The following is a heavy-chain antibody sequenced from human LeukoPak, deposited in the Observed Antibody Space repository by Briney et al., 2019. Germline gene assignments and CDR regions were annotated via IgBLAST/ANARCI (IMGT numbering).Heavy chain of an antibody. D-gene: IGHD6-19*01. CDR2: IGASGEST. J-gene: IGHJ4*02. CDR1: GFTFSVAA. Sequence: GGSLRLSCAASGFTFSVAAMTWVRQAPGKGLEWVSLIGASGESTYYADSVKGRFTISRDNSKNTLYLQMNSLRDEDTALYYCAKAGIGVVGYFDYWGQGTLVTVSS. CDR3: AKAGIGVVGYFDY. V-gene: IGHV3-23*01.